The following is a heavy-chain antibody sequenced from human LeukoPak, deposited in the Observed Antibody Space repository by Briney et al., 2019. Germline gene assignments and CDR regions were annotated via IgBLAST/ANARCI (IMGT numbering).Heavy chain of an antibody. J-gene: IGHJ5*02. CDR2: IRYDGSNK. CDR1: GFTFSSYG. V-gene: IGHV3-30*02. Sequence: PGGSLRLSCAASGFTFSSYGMHWVRQAPGKGLEWVAFIRYDGSNKYYADSVKGRFTISRDNSKNTLYLQMNSLRAEDTAVYYCARDYRTYYYDSSGYFNWFDPWGQGTLVTVSS. CDR3: ARDYRTYYYDSSGYFNWFDP. D-gene: IGHD3-22*01.